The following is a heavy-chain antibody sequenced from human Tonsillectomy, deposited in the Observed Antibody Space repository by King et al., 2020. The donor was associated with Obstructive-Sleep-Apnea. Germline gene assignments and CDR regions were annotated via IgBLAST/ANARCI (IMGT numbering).Heavy chain of an antibody. CDR2: ISWDRGRL. CDR1: GFTFDDYA. D-gene: IGHD5-12*01. Sequence: VQLVESGGGLVQPGRSLRLSCAASGFTFDDYAMHWVRQAPGKGLEWVSGISWDRGRLGYADSVRGRFTISRDNAKNSRYLQMNSLRAEDTALYYCAKDFAHSGYDAFDIWGQGTMVTVSS. CDR3: AKDFAHSGYDAFDI. V-gene: IGHV3-9*01. J-gene: IGHJ3*02.